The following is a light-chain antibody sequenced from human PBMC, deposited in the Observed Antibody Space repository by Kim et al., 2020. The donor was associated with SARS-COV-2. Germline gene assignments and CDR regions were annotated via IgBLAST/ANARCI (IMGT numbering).Light chain of an antibody. CDR3: QQYYSTPLT. Sequence: DIVMTQSPDSLAVSLGERATINCKSSQRVLYSSNNKNYLAWYQQKPGQPPKLLIYWASTRESGVPDRFSGSGSGTDFTLTICSLQAEDVAVYYCQQYYSTPLTFGGGTKVDIK. CDR1: QRVLYSSNNKNY. V-gene: IGKV4-1*01. CDR2: WAS. J-gene: IGKJ4*01.